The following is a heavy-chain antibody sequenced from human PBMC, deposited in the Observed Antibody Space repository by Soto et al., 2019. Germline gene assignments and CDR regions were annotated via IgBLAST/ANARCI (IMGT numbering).Heavy chain of an antibody. CDR2: ISTNGDTT. CDR3: AKLYSSSWLYYLDY. Sequence: PGGSLRLSCAASGFTFSSYAMSWVRQAPGKGLEWVSSISTNGDTTFYADSVKDRFTISRDNSKNTLHLQMDSLRAEDTAVYFCAKLYSSSWLYYLDYWGQGSLVTVSS. D-gene: IGHD6-13*01. J-gene: IGHJ4*02. V-gene: IGHV3-23*01. CDR1: GFTFSSYA.